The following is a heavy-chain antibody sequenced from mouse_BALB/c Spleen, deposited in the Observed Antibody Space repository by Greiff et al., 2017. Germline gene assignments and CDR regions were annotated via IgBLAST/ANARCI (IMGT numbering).Heavy chain of an antibody. CDR3: AKVRGEYGIDY. V-gene: IGHV14-3*02. J-gene: IGHJ4*01. Sequence: EVQLQQSGAELVKPGASVKLSCTASGFNIKDTYMHWVKQRPEQGLEWIGRIDPANGNTKYDPKFQGKATITADTSSNTAYLELSRLTSEDTAVYDCAKVRGEYGIDYWGQGTRVTVSA. CDR2: IDPANGNT. CDR1: GFNIKDTY.